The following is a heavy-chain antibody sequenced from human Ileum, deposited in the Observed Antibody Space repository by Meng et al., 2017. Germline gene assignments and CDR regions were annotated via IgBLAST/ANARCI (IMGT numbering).Heavy chain of an antibody. V-gene: IGHV3-7*01. J-gene: IGHJ6*02. CDR1: GFTFSNYW. CDR2: IKQDGSEK. Sequence: GGSLRLSCAASGFTFSNYWMSWVRQAPGKGLEWVANIKQDGSEKYYVDSVKGRFTISRDNAKNSMYLQMNSLRAEDTAVHYCARNDILTGYSTIVYYYYGMDVWGQGTTVTVSS. D-gene: IGHD3-9*01. CDR3: ARNDILTGYSTIVYYYYGMDV.